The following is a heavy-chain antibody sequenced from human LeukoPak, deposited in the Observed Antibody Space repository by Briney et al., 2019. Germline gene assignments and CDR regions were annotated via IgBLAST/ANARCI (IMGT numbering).Heavy chain of an antibody. J-gene: IGHJ6*03. CDR2: INHSGST. CDR3: ASQGPHGKRAGTTLAYFYMDV. CDR1: GGSFSGYY. Sequence: SETLSLTCAVYGGSFSGYYWSWIRQPPGKGREWIGEINHSGSTNYNPSLKSRVTISVDTSKNQFSLKLSSVTAADTAFYYCASQGPHGKRAGTTLAYFYMDVWGKGTTVTVSS. D-gene: IGHD1-7*01. V-gene: IGHV4-34*01.